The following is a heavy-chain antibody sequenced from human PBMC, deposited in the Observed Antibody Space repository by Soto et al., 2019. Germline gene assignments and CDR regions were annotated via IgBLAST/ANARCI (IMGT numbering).Heavy chain of an antibody. Sequence: QVQLQESGPGLVKPSGTLSLTCAVSGGSISSITWWSWVRQPPGKGLEWIGEIYQNGGTNYRPSLRSLVTPSVDKSNNQFSLRLHSVTAAATAVYYCASPWGSFLTGRADALDIWGQGTMVTVSS. V-gene: IGHV4-4*02. D-gene: IGHD3-9*01. J-gene: IGHJ3*02. CDR2: IYQNGGT. CDR1: GGSISSITW. CDR3: ASPWGSFLTGRADALDI.